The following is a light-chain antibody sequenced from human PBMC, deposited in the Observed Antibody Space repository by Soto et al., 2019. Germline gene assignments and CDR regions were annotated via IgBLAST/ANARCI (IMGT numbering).Light chain of an antibody. CDR2: DAS. J-gene: IGKJ4*01. CDR3: KQYDNFPLT. Sequence: DIQMTQSPSSLSASVGDRVTITCRASQDIRNYLNWYQQKPGKAHKLLIYDASNLQTGVQSRFSGSGSGTDFTFTIRSLQPEDIATYYCKQYDNFPLTFGGGTKVDIK. CDR1: QDIRNY. V-gene: IGKV1-33*01.